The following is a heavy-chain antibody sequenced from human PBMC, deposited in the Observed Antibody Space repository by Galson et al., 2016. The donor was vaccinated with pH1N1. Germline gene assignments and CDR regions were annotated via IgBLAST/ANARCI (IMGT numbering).Heavy chain of an antibody. CDR3: ARILYGDYAGYFDY. CDR1: GFSLSTSGMC. J-gene: IGHJ4*02. V-gene: IGHV2-70*01. D-gene: IGHD4-17*01. Sequence: PALVKPTQTLTLTCTFSGFSLSTSGMCVSWIRQPPGKALKWLALIDWDDDKYYSTSLKTRLTISKDTSKNQVVLTMTNMDPVDTATYYCARILYGDYAGYFDYWGQGTLVTVSS. CDR2: IDWDDDK.